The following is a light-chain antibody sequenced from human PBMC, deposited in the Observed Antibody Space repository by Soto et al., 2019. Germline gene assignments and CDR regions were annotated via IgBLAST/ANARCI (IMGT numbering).Light chain of an antibody. V-gene: IGKV2-28*01. J-gene: IGKJ2*01. CDR2: LGS. CDR3: MQALQTQYT. CDR1: QSLLQSNGYNY. Sequence: DIVMSQSPLSLPVTPGEPASISCRSSQSLLQSNGYNYLDWYLQKPGQSPQLLIYLGSYRASGVPDRFSCSGAGTDLTMKISRVEAEDVGVYYCMQALQTQYTFGQGTKLEIK.